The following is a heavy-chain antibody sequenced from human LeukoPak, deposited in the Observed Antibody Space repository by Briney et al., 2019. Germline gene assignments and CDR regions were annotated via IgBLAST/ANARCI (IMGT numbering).Heavy chain of an antibody. CDR2: TYYRSKWYN. Sequence: PSQTLSLTCAISGDSVSSNSAAWNWIRQSPSRGLEWLGRTYYRSKWYNDYAVSVKSRITINPDTSKNQFSLQLNSVTPEDTAVYFCARDLAGFGGYSCGMVDYWGQGTLVTVSS. J-gene: IGHJ4*02. V-gene: IGHV6-1*01. CDR1: GDSVSSNSAA. CDR3: ARDLAGFGGYSCGMVDY. D-gene: IGHD5-18*01.